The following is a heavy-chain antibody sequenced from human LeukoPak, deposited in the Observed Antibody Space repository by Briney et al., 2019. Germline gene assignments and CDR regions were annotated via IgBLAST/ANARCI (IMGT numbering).Heavy chain of an antibody. D-gene: IGHD5-18*01. CDR3: GRHLKQGYSYYFDY. V-gene: IGHV4-59*08. CDR2: IYYSGST. J-gene: IGHJ4*02. CDR1: GGPITSYY. Sequence: PSETLSLTCTVSGGPITSYYWSCIRQTPGKGLEWSGYIYYSGSTNYNPSLKSRVTISVDTSKNQSSLKLSSVTAADAAVYYCGRHLKQGYSYYFDYWGQGILVTVSS.